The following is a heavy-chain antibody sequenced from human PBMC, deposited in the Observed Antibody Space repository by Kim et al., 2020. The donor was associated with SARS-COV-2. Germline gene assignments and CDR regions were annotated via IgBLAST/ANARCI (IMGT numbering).Heavy chain of an antibody. Sequence: AHYAQTFQGRVTIAADESTSTAYMELSSLRSESTAVYYCARGVAGTVFDYWGQGTLVTVSS. V-gene: IGHV1-69*01. CDR3: ARGVAGTVFDY. D-gene: IGHD6-19*01. CDR2: A. J-gene: IGHJ4*02.